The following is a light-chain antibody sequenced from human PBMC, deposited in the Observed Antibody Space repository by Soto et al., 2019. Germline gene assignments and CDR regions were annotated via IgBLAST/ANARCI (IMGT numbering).Light chain of an antibody. Sequence: QSALTQPASVSGSPGQSITISCSGTSSDVGSYDLVSWYQQHPGKAPKLIIPEVTKRSSGLSNRFSGSKSGNTASLTISGLQAEDEADYYCCSYAGSSTYVFGTGTKLTVL. V-gene: IGLV2-23*02. CDR3: CSYAGSSTYV. CDR1: SSDVGSYDL. J-gene: IGLJ1*01. CDR2: EVT.